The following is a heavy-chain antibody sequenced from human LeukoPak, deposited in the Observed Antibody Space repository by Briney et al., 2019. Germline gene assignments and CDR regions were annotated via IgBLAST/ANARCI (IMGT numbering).Heavy chain of an antibody. D-gene: IGHD6-13*01. V-gene: IGHV4-59*01. CDR3: ARGRSVSAAAAKFYLDY. J-gene: IGHJ4*02. CDR2: IYYSGST. CDR1: GGSISSYY. Sequence: SETLSLTCTVSGGSISSYYWSWIRQPPGKGLEWIGYIYYSGSTNYNPSLKSRVTISVDKYKHQFSLKLSSVTAADTAVHYCARGRSVSAAAAKFYLDYWREGTLVTVST.